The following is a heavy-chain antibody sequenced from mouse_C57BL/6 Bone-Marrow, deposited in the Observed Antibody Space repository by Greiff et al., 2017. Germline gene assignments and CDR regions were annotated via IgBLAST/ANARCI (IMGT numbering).Heavy chain of an antibody. CDR3: ARDRDGYLYYYARDD. V-gene: IGHV5-4*01. J-gene: IGHJ4*01. CDR1: GFTFSSYA. Sequence: EVQLVESGGGLVKPGGSLKLSCAASGFTFSSYAMSWVRQTPEKRLEWVATISDGGSYTYYPDNVTGRFTISRDNAKNNLYLQMSHLKSEETAMYYGARDRDGYLYYYARDDGGQGTSGTVSS. D-gene: IGHD2-3*01. CDR2: ISDGGSYT.